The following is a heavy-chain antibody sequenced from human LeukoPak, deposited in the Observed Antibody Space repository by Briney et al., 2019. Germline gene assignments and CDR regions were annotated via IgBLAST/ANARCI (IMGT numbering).Heavy chain of an antibody. CDR3: ARVDTAMVTRYYYYMDV. V-gene: IGHV4-34*01. CDR2: INHSGST. D-gene: IGHD5-18*01. Sequence: SETLSLTCTVSGGSISSYYWSWIRQPAGKGLEWIGEINHSGSTNYNPSLKSRVTISVDTSKNQFSLKLSSVTAADTAVYYCARVDTAMVTRYYYYMDVWGKGTTVTVSS. J-gene: IGHJ6*03. CDR1: GGSISSYY.